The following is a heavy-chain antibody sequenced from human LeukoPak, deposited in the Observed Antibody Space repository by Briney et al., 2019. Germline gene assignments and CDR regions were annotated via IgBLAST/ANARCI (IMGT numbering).Heavy chain of an antibody. CDR1: GGSISSSSYY. CDR3: ARRLVLRGYSYGYHPQVP. CDR2: IYYSGST. D-gene: IGHD5-18*01. Sequence: PSETLSLTCTVSGGSISSSSYYWDWIRQSPGKGLEWIGYIYYSGSTYYNPSLKSRVTISVDTSRNQFSLKLSSVTAADTAVYYCARRLVLRGYSYGYHPQVPWGQGTLVTVSS. V-gene: IGHV4-39*07. J-gene: IGHJ5*02.